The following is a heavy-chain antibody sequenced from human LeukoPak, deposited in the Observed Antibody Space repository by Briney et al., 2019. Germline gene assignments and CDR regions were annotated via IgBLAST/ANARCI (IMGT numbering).Heavy chain of an antibody. CDR1: GGSISSGSYY. D-gene: IGHD3-10*01. Sequence: PSETLSLTCTVSGGSISSGSYYWSWIRQPAGKGLEWIGRIYVSGTTNYNPSLKSRVTFSLDTSKNHFSLKLTSVTAADTAVYYCARDRGNYYGRGWFDPWGQGTLVTVSS. CDR3: ARDRGNYYGRGWFDP. J-gene: IGHJ5*02. V-gene: IGHV4-61*02. CDR2: IYVSGTT.